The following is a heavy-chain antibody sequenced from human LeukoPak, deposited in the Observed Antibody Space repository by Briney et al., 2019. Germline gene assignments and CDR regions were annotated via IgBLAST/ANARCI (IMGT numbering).Heavy chain of an antibody. CDR3: ARGLGGSYYFDH. V-gene: IGHV4-34*01. J-gene: IGHJ4*02. CDR2: IIHSGGT. Sequence: SETLSLTCSVSGGSIRSYYWSWIRQPPGKGLDWIGEIIHSGGTNYNPSLKSRVTISVDTSKNQFSLNLNSINAADTAVYYCARGLGGSYYFDHWGQGTLVTVSS. CDR1: GGSIRSYY. D-gene: IGHD1-26*01.